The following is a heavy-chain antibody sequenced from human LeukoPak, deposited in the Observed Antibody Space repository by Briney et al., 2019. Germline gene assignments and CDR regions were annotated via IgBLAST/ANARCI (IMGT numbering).Heavy chain of an antibody. D-gene: IGHD2-2*01. CDR2: ISYDGSNK. V-gene: IGHV3-30-3*01. J-gene: IGHJ6*02. CDR1: GFTFSSYA. Sequence: SGGSLRLSCAASGFTFSSYAMHWLRQAPGKGLEWVAVISYDGSNKYYADSVKGRFTISRDNSKNTLYLQMNSLRAEDTAVYYCAREDQLDYYYYGMDVWGQGTTVTVSS. CDR3: AREDQLDYYYYGMDV.